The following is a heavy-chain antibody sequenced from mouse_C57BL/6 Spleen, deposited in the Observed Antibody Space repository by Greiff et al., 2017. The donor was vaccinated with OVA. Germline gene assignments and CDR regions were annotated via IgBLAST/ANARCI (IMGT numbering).Heavy chain of an antibody. Sequence: EVHLVESGGGLVKPGGSLKLSCAASGFTFSDYGMPWVRQAPEKGLEWVAYISSGSSTIYYADTVKGRFTISRDNAKNTLFLQMTSLRSEDTAMYYCAGSSYFDYWGQGTTLTVSS. D-gene: IGHD1-1*01. CDR3: AGSSYFDY. CDR2: ISSGSSTI. V-gene: IGHV5-17*01. CDR1: GFTFSDYG. J-gene: IGHJ2*01.